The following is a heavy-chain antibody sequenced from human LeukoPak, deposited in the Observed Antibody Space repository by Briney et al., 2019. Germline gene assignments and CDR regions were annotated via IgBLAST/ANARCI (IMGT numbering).Heavy chain of an antibody. D-gene: IGHD6-13*01. Sequence: PGGSLRLSCAASGFTFSSYAMSWVRQAPGKGLEWVSGISDSGGSTYYADSVKGRFTISRDNSKNTLYLQVNSLRADDTAVYYCAKGGSTWYVDYWGQGTLVTVSS. CDR2: ISDSGGST. J-gene: IGHJ4*02. V-gene: IGHV3-23*01. CDR3: AKGGSTWYVDY. CDR1: GFTFSSYA.